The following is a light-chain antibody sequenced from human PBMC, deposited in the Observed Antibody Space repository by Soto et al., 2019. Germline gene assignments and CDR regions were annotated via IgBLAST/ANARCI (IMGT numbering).Light chain of an antibody. Sequence: ETMLTQSPASLSLSPGERATLSCRASQSVDGYLAWYQQKPGQPPRLLIYDTSNRATGIPARFSGSGSGTDFTLTISSLEPEDFAVYFCHQRTNWPITFGQATRLEIK. CDR1: QSVDGY. J-gene: IGKJ5*01. CDR2: DTS. V-gene: IGKV3-11*01. CDR3: HQRTNWPIT.